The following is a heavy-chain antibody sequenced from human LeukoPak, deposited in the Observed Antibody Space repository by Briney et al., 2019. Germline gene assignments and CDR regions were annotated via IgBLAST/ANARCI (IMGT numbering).Heavy chain of an antibody. CDR1: GFTFSSYA. D-gene: IGHD4-23*01. J-gene: IGHJ6*02. CDR2: ISGSGGST. V-gene: IGHV3-23*01. Sequence: PGGSLRLSCAASGFTFSSYAMSWVRQAPGKGLEWVSAISGSGGSTYYADSVKVRCTISRDNSKNTLYLQMNSLRAEDTAVYYCAKVGETYGGNPWYYYYGMDVWGQGTTVTVSS. CDR3: AKVGETYGGNPWYYYYGMDV.